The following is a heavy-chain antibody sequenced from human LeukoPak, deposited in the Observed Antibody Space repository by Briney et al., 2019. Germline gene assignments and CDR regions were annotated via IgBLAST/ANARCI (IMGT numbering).Heavy chain of an antibody. Sequence: GGSLRLSCAASGFTLSNAWMSWVRQAPGKGLEWVGRIKSKTDGGTTDYAAPVKGRFTISRDDSKNTLSLQLNSLETEDTAVYYCTTGDYYDTWFWGQGILVTVSS. V-gene: IGHV3-15*01. J-gene: IGHJ4*02. CDR1: GFTLSNAW. CDR3: TTGDYYDTWF. D-gene: IGHD3-22*01. CDR2: IKSKTDGGTT.